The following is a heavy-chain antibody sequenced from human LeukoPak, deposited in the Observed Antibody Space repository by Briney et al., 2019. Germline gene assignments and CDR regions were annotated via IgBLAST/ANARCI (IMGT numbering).Heavy chain of an antibody. V-gene: IGHV1-18*01. Sequence: ASVKVSCKATSRISWVRQAPGQGLEWMGWISAYNGNTNYAQKLQGRVTMTTDTSTSTAYMELRSLRSDDTAVYYCARESGYSSSWYYHYYYGMDVWGQGTTVTVSS. J-gene: IGHJ6*02. CDR1: TSR. CDR2: ISAYNGNT. D-gene: IGHD6-13*01. CDR3: ARESGYSSSWYYHYYYGMDV.